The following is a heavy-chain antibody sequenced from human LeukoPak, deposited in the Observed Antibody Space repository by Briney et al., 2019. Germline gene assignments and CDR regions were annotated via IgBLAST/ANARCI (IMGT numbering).Heavy chain of an antibody. J-gene: IGHJ4*02. V-gene: IGHV3-7*01. D-gene: IGHD3-16*02. Sequence: GGSLRLSCAASGFTFSSYWMSWVRQAPGKGLEWVANVKQDGSEKYYVDSVKGRFTISRDNAKNSLYLQMNSLRAEDTAVYYCARSYYVWGSYPPDDYWGQGTLVTVSS. CDR1: GFTFSSYW. CDR3: ARSYYVWGSYPPDDY. CDR2: VKQDGSEK.